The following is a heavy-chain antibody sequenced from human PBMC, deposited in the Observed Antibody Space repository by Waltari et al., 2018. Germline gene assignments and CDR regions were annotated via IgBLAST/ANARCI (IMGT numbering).Heavy chain of an antibody. Sequence: EVHLVESGGGLVQPGGSLRLSCAAYGFTFSSSWMHLVRQDPEKVLRWIARINSEGITSFADSVKGRFTISRDNAKNTLYLQLSSLRIEDTAVYYCVRGGDGYGNFEYWGQGILVTVSS. D-gene: IGHD5-12*01. CDR2: INSEGIT. V-gene: IGHV3-74*01. CDR1: GFTFSSSW. J-gene: IGHJ4*02. CDR3: VRGGDGYGNFEY.